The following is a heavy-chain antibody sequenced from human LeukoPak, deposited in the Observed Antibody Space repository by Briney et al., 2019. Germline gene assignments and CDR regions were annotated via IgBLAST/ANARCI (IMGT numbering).Heavy chain of an antibody. Sequence: KSSQTLSLTCTVSGGSISSGGYYWSWIRQPPGKGLEWIGYIYYSGSTDYNPSLKSRVTISVDTSKNQFSLKLSSVTAADTAVYYCARHIPGYRSDWTFVEGYFQHWGQGTLVTVSS. CDR2: IYYSGST. CDR1: GGSISSGGYY. D-gene: IGHD6-19*01. V-gene: IGHV4-61*08. CDR3: ARHIPGYRSDWTFVEGYFQH. J-gene: IGHJ1*01.